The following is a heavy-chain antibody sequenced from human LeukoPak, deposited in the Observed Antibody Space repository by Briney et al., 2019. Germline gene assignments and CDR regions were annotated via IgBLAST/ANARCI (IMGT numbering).Heavy chain of an antibody. CDR1: GGSISSSSYY. Sequence: PSETLSLTCTVSGGSISSSSYYWGWIRQPPGKGLEWIGSIYYSGSTYYNPSLKSRVTISVDTSKNQFSLKLSSATAADRAVYYCASNWNDVDSYFDYWGQGTLVTVSS. CDR2: IYYSGST. V-gene: IGHV4-39*07. J-gene: IGHJ4*02. D-gene: IGHD1-20*01. CDR3: ASNWNDVDSYFDY.